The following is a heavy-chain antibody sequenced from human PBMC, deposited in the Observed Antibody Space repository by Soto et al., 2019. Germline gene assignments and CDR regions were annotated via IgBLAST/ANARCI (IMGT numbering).Heavy chain of an antibody. Sequence: GGSLRLSCAASGFTVSSNYMSWVRQAPGKGLEWVSVIYSGGSTYYADSVKGRFTISRDNSKNTLYLQMNSLRAEDTAVYYCARDRYYDYVWGSYRYTVDYFDYWGQGTLVTVSS. CDR1: GFTVSSNY. V-gene: IGHV3-66*01. J-gene: IGHJ4*02. D-gene: IGHD3-16*02. CDR3: ARDRYYDYVWGSYRYTVDYFDY. CDR2: IYSGGST.